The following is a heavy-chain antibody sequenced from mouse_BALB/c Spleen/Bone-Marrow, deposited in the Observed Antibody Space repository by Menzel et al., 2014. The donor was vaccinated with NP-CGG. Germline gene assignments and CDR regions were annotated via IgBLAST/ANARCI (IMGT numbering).Heavy chain of an antibody. CDR1: GFTFXDYY. CDR2: IRNKAYGYTT. V-gene: IGHV7-3*02. CDR3: ARFPMDY. Sequence: EVHLVESGGGLVQPGGSLRLSCTTPGFTFXDYYMSWVRQPPGKALEWLAFIRNKAYGYTTEYSASVRGRFTISRDNSQSILYLQMNTLRAEDSATYYCARFPMDYWGQGTSVTVSS. J-gene: IGHJ4*01.